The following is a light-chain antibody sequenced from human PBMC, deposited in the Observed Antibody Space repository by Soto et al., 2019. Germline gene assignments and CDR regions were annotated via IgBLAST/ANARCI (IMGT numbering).Light chain of an antibody. CDR2: DNS. CDR1: NLGSKS. Sequence: SYELTQSPSVSVAPGQTARITCGGNNLGSKSVHWYQQKPGQAPVLVVYDNSYRPSGVPERYSGSNSVNTATLTISRVEAGDEADYYCQVWDSSSDHPREVFGGGTKLTVL. J-gene: IGLJ2*01. CDR3: QVWDSSSDHPREV. V-gene: IGLV3-21*02.